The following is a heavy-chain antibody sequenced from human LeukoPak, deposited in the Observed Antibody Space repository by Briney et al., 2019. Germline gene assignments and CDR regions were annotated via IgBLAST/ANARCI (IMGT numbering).Heavy chain of an antibody. D-gene: IGHD6-19*01. Sequence: SETLSLTCTVSGGSIKKRSFYWGWLRQPPGQGLEWIGSFFYSGSTYYSPSLKSRVTISVDTSKNQFSLKLTSVTAADTAVYYCARGITVSGHFDYWGQGTLVTVSS. CDR3: ARGITVSGHFDY. CDR1: GGSIKKRSFY. J-gene: IGHJ4*02. CDR2: FFYSGST. V-gene: IGHV4-39*01.